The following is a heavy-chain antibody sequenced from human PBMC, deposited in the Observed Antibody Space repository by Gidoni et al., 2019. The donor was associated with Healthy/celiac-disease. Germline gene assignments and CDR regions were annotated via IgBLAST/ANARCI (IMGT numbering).Heavy chain of an antibody. D-gene: IGHD3-9*01. Sequence: QVQLVQSGAEVKKPGASVKVSCKASGYTFTSYAMHWVRQAPGQRLEWMGWINAGNGNTKYSQKFPGRVTITRDTSASTAYMELSSLRSEDTAVYYCAREEPYYDILTGYYAGGDFDYWGQGTLVTVSS. V-gene: IGHV1-3*01. CDR2: INAGNGNT. J-gene: IGHJ4*02. CDR3: AREEPYYDILTGYYAGGDFDY. CDR1: GYTFTSYA.